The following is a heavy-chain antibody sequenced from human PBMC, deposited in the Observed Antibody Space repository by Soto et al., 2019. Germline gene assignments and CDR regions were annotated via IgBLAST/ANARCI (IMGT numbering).Heavy chain of an antibody. Sequence: GGSLRLSCAASGFTFSSYWMSWVRQAPGKGLEWVANIKQDGSEKYYVDSVKGRFTISRDNAKNSLYLQMNSLRAEDTAVYYCARDYCSSTNCPRYYYYYMDVWGKGTTVTVSS. D-gene: IGHD2-2*01. V-gene: IGHV3-7*01. J-gene: IGHJ6*03. CDR3: ARDYCSSTNCPRYYYYYMDV. CDR1: GFTFSSYW. CDR2: IKQDGSEK.